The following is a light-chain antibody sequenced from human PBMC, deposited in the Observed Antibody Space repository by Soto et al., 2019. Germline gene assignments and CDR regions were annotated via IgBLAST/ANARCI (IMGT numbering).Light chain of an antibody. Sequence: EIVLTQSPATLSLSPGERATLSCRASQSVSTYLAWYQQKPGQAPRRLIYDASNRATGIPARLSGSGSGTDFTLTISSLEPEDFAIYYCQQRYNWPPITFGQGTRLEIK. V-gene: IGKV3-11*01. CDR3: QQRYNWPPIT. J-gene: IGKJ5*01. CDR2: DAS. CDR1: QSVSTY.